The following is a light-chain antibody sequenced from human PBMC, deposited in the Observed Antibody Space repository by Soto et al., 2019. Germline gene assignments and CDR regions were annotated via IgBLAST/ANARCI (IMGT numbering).Light chain of an antibody. CDR2: DAS. CDR1: QSVNSY. CDR3: QQRSNWPPLT. Sequence: EIVLTQSPATLSLSPGERATLSCRASQSVNSYLAWYQHKPGQAPRLLIYDASNRATGIPARFSGSGSGTDFTLTISSLEPEDFAVYYCQQRSNWPPLTVGGGTRVEIK. V-gene: IGKV3-11*01. J-gene: IGKJ4*01.